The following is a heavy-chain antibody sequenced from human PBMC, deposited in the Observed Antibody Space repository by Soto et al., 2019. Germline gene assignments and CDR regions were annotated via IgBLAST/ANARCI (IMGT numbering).Heavy chain of an antibody. CDR2: ISTYNGNT. Sequence: QVQLVQSGAEVKKPGTSVKVSCKASGYTFTSNGISWVRQAPGQGLEWMGWISTYNGNTNYAQKHQGRVTMTRDTPTSIASMELRDLRSDDTAVYYCASDRYGDYGYWGQGSLVTVCS. V-gene: IGHV1-18*01. CDR3: ASDRYGDYGY. CDR1: GYTFTSNG. J-gene: IGHJ4*02. D-gene: IGHD4-17*01.